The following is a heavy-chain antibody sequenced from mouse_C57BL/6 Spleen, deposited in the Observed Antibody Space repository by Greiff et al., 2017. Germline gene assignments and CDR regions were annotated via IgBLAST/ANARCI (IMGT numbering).Heavy chain of an antibody. CDR1: GYTFTSYW. Sequence: QVQLQQPGTELVKPGASVKLSCKASGYTFTSYWMHWVKQRPGQGLEWIGNINPSNGGTNYNEKFKSKATLTVDKSSSTAYMQLSSLTSEDSAVYYWARKKGGYDGDYFDYGGQGTTLTGSS. J-gene: IGHJ2*01. CDR2: INPSNGGT. V-gene: IGHV1-53*01. D-gene: IGHD2-2*01. CDR3: ARKKGGYDGDYFDY.